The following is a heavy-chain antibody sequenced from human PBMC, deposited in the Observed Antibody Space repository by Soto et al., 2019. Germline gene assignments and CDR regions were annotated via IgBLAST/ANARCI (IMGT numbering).Heavy chain of an antibody. CDR1: GYTFTSYA. CDR3: ARTGSSSWFWFDP. J-gene: IGHJ5*02. V-gene: IGHV1-3*01. D-gene: IGHD6-13*01. CDR2: INAGNGNT. Sequence: EASVKVSCKASGYTFTSYAIHWVRQAPGQRLEWMGWINAGNGNTQYSQKFQGRVTITRDTSASTAYMELSSLRSEDTAVYYCARTGSSSWFWFDPWGQGTLVTVSS.